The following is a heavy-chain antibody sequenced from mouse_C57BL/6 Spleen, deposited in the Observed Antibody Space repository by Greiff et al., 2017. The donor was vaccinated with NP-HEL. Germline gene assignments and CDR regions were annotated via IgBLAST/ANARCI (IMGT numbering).Heavy chain of an antibody. Sequence: QVQLQQSGAELVKPGASVKISCKASGYAFSSYWMNWVKQRPGKGLEWIGQIYPGDGDTNYNGKFKGKATLTADKSSSTAYMQLSSLTSEDSAVYFCARRGKNDYGRGYAMDHWGQGTSLTVSS. V-gene: IGHV1-80*01. CDR1: GYAFSSYW. D-gene: IGHD2-4*01. J-gene: IGHJ4*01. CDR3: ARRGKNDYGRGYAMDH. CDR2: IYPGDGDT.